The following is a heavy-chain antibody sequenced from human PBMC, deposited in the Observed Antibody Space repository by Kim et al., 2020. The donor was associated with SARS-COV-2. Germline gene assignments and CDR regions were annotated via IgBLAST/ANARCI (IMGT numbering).Heavy chain of an antibody. CDR2: IGTAGDT. J-gene: IGHJ3*02. D-gene: IGHD6-13*01. V-gene: IGHV3-13*01. CDR1: GFTFSSYD. Sequence: GGSLRLSCAASGFTFSSYDMHWVRQATGKGLEWVSAIGTAGDTSYPGSVKGRFTISRENTKNSLYLQMNSLRAADMAVYYCARGYSSSCYWAFDNWGQGTMVTVSS. CDR3: ARGYSSSCYWAFDN.